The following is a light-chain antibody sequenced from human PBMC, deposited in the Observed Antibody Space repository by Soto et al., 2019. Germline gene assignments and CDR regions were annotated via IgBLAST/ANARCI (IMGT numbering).Light chain of an antibody. CDR1: QSISSY. CDR3: QQRYSTPPP. CDR2: AAS. Sequence: DIQMTQSPSSLSASVGDRVTITCRASQSISSYLNWYQQKPGKAPKLLIYAASSLQSGVPSRFSGSGSGTDFTLTISSLQPEDFATYYCQQRYSTPPPFGQGTNVDIK. V-gene: IGKV1-39*01. J-gene: IGKJ1*01.